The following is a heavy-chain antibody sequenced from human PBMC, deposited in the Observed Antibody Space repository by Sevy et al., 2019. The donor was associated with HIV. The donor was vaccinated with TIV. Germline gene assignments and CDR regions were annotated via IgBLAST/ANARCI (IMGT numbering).Heavy chain of an antibody. CDR2: IRSKADGGTA. CDR1: GFSFINAW. V-gene: IGHV3-15*07. J-gene: IGHJ4*02. CDR3: AKTLQKLPFHPHYFDY. D-gene: IGHD2-21*02. Sequence: GGSLRLSCAASGFSFINAWMNWVRQAPGKGLEWVGRIRSKADGGTADYAAPVKGRFIISRDDSENTLYLQMNSLTAEDTAIFYCAKTLQKLPFHPHYFDYWGQGTLVTVSS.